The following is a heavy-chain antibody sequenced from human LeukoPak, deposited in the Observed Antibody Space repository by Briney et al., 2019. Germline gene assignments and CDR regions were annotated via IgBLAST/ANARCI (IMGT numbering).Heavy chain of an antibody. Sequence: GGSLRLSCAASGFTFSSFWMSWVRQAPGKGLEWVANIKEDGNEKYYVDSVKGRFTISRDNAKNSLYLQMNSLRAEDTAVYYCARGNYYDSSGYYYYWGQGTLVTVSS. V-gene: IGHV3-7*01. J-gene: IGHJ4*02. D-gene: IGHD3-22*01. CDR1: GFTFSSFW. CDR3: ARGNYYDSSGYYYY. CDR2: IKEDGNEK.